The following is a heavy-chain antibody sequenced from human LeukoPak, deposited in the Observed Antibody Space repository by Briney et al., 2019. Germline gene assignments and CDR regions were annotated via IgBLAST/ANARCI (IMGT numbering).Heavy chain of an antibody. D-gene: IGHD2-2*01. J-gene: IGHJ3*02. Sequence: PSETLSLTCTVSGGSISTYYLSWIRQPPGKGLEWIGYIYYSGSTNYNPSLKSRVTISQDTSKNQFSLKLSSVTAADTAVYYCARQGYCSSTSCFDAFDIWGQGTMVTVSS. CDR3: ARQGYCSSTSCFDAFDI. V-gene: IGHV4-59*08. CDR2: IYYSGST. CDR1: GGSISTYY.